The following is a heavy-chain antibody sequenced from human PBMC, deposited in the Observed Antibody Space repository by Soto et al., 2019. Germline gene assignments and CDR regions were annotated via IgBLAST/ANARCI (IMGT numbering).Heavy chain of an antibody. J-gene: IGHJ4*02. CDR2: IYYSGST. CDR3: AGTYDSSGYGFDY. Sequence: PSETLSLTCTVSGGSISSYYWSWIRQPPGKGLEWIGYIYYSGSTNYNPSLKSRVTISVDTSKNQFSLKLSSVTAADTAVYYCAGTYDSSGYGFDYWGQGTLVTVSS. D-gene: IGHD3-22*01. V-gene: IGHV4-59*01. CDR1: GGSISSYY.